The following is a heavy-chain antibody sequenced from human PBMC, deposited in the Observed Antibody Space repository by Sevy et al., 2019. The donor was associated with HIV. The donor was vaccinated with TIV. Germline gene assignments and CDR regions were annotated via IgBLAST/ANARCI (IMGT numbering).Heavy chain of an antibody. J-gene: IGHJ4*02. V-gene: IGHV3-33*01. CDR1: GFTFSKYG. CDR3: VRGAHYYDSSGANCDY. D-gene: IGHD3-22*01. CDR2: IWYEGSNK. Sequence: GGSLRLSCAASGFTFSKYGMHWVRQAPGKGLEWVALIWYEGSNKYYADSVKGRFTISRDNSKNMLYLQMNSLRAEDTAVYYCVRGAHYYDSSGANCDYWGQGTLVTVSS.